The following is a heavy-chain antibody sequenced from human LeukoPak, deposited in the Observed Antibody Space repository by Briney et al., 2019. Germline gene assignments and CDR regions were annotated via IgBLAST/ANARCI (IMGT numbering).Heavy chain of an antibody. CDR2: IKSKTDGGTT. V-gene: IGHV3-15*01. D-gene: IGHD3-10*01. J-gene: IGHJ4*02. CDR1: GFTLSNAW. CDR3: TTGITMVRGVITDY. Sequence: GGSLRLSCAASGFTLSNAWMSWVRQAPGKGLEWVGRIKSKTDGGTTDYAAPVKGRFTISRDDSKNTLYLQMNSLKTQDTAVYYCTTGITMVRGVITDYWGQGTLVTVSS.